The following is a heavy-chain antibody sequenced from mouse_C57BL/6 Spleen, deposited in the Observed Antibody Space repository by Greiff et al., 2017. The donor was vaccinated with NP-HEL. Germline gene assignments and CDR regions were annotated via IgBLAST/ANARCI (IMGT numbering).Heavy chain of an antibody. J-gene: IGHJ1*03. CDR2: ISSGSSTI. CDR1: GFTFSDYG. V-gene: IGHV5-17*01. Sequence: DVMLVESGGGLVKPGGSLKLSCAASGFTFSDYGMHWVRQAPEKGLEWVAYISSGSSTIYYADTVKGRFTISRDNAKNTLFLQMTSLRSEDTAMYYCARGLNWDNWYFDVWGTGTTVTVSS. D-gene: IGHD4-1*01. CDR3: ARGLNWDNWYFDV.